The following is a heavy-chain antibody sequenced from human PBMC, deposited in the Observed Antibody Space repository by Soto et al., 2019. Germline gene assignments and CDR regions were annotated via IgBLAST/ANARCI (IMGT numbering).Heavy chain of an antibody. CDR3: ARLSAGYSSSWRDY. CDR2: ISSNGGST. D-gene: IGHD6-13*01. J-gene: IGHJ4*02. CDR1: RFTFSSYA. V-gene: IGHV3-64*01. Sequence: EVQLVESGGGLVQPGGSLRLSCAASRFTFSSYAMHWVRQAPGKGLEYVSAISSNGGSTYYANSVKGRFTISRDNSKNTLYLQMGSLRAEDMAVYYCARLSAGYSSSWRDYWGQGTLVTVSS.